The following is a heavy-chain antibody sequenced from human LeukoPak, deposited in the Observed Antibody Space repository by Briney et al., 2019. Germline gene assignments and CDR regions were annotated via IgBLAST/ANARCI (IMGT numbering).Heavy chain of an antibody. D-gene: IGHD3-22*01. CDR2: INHSGST. CDR1: GGYISTYY. CDR3: ARRGGVYYDSSGYHYYFDY. Sequence: SESLPLTCTVSGGYISTYYWSWIRQPPGKGLEWIGQINHSGSTNYNPSLKCRVTISVDTSKNQFSLKLSSVTAADTAVYYCARRGGVYYDSSGYHYYFDYWGQGTLVTVSS. J-gene: IGHJ4*02. V-gene: IGHV4-34*01.